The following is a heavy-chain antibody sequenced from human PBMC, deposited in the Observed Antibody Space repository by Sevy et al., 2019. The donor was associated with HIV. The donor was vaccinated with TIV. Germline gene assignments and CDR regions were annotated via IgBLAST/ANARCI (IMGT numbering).Heavy chain of an antibody. CDR3: ARGSSPKWYYMDV. CDR1: GFTFSSYS. J-gene: IGHJ6*03. CDR2: ISSSSSTI. Sequence: GGSLRLSCAASGFTFSSYSMNWVRQAPGKGLEWVSYISSSSSTIYYADSVKGRFTISRDNAKNSLYLQMNSLRAEDTAVYYCARGSSPKWYYMDVWGKGTTVTVSS. D-gene: IGHD6-6*01. V-gene: IGHV3-48*01.